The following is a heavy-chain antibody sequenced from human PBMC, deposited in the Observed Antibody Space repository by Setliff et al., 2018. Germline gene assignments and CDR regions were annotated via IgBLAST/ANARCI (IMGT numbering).Heavy chain of an antibody. V-gene: IGHV4-34*08. Sequence: PSETLSLTCAAYGGTFSDYYWTWIRQPPGKGLEWVGEINHRGSTNYNPSLKGRVTISVDTSKDQFSLKLISMNSLKTEDTALYYCTTDWSRGDSGNYLRLDYWGPGTLVTVSS. D-gene: IGHD3-10*01. CDR1: GGTFSDYY. CDR3: TTDWSRGDSGNYLRLDY. CDR2: INHRGST. J-gene: IGHJ4*02.